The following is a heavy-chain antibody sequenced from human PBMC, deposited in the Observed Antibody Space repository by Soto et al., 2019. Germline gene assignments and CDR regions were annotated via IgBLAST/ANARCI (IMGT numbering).Heavy chain of an antibody. V-gene: IGHV4-30-2*01. D-gene: IGHD4-17*01. CDR3: ARAPSTTVTTTPDTGGQQYYYYYYGMDV. CDR2: IYHSGST. CDR1: GGSITSGGYS. Sequence: SETLSLTCPPSGGSITSGGYSWSSIRQPPGKGLEWIGYIYHSGSTYYNPSLKSRVTISVDRSKNQLSRKLSSVTSADTAVYYCARAPSTTVTTTPDTGGQQYYYYYYGMDVWGQGTTVTVSS. J-gene: IGHJ6*02.